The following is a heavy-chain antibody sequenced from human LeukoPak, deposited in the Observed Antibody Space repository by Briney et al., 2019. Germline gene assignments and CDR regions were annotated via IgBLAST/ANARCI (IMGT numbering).Heavy chain of an antibody. CDR3: ARDLWLGQFDY. CDR1: GFTFSSYS. V-gene: IGHV3-21*01. J-gene: IGHJ4*02. CDR2: ISSSSSYI. D-gene: IGHD6-19*01. Sequence: PGGSLRLSCAASGFTFSSYSMNWVRQAPGKGLEWVSSISSSSSYIYYADSAKGRFTISRDNAKNSLYLQMNSLRVEDTAVYYCARDLWLGQFDYWGQGTLVTVSS.